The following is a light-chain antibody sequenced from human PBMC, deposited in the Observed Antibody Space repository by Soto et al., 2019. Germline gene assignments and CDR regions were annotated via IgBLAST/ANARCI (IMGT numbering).Light chain of an antibody. J-gene: IGKJ2*01. CDR2: GAS. CDR1: QTVRDN. V-gene: IGKV3-15*01. CDR3: QQSNNWPYT. Sequence: EIVMTHSPATLSVSPGDRATLSCRASQTVRDNLAWYQQKPGQAPRLLIYGASTRATGIPARFSGSGSGTDFTLTIDSRQSEDFALYFCQQSNNWPYTFGQGTKLEIK.